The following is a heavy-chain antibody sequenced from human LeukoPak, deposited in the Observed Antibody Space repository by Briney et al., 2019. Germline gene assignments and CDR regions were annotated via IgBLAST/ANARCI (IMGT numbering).Heavy chain of an antibody. V-gene: IGHV3-21*01. CDR3: ATGLPSYSSSWYPGY. Sequence: GGSLRLSCAASGFTFNDYTMNGVRQAPGKGLEWVSSISSGSIYIFYADSLKGRFTISRDNAKNSLYLQMNSLRVEDTAVYYCATGLPSYSSSWYPGYWGQGTLVTVSS. CDR1: GFTFNDYT. CDR2: ISSGSIYI. D-gene: IGHD6-13*01. J-gene: IGHJ4*02.